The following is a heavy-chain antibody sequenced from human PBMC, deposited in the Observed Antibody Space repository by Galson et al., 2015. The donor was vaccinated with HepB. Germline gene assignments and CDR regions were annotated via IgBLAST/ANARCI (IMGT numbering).Heavy chain of an antibody. CDR2: IYPADSDT. D-gene: IGHD2-21*02. V-gene: IGHV5-51*03. Sequence: QSGAEVKKPGESLKISFKGSGYRFDTYWIGWVRQMPGKGLEWMGIIYPADSDTRYSPSFQGQVTISADKSISTAYLQWSSLKASATAMDDWARKPYTDTERDCFASTDAPSVYPLSPCARSTSESTPALGGLVKDYF. CDR1: GYRFDTYW. J-gene: IGHJ1*01. CDR3: ARKPYTDTERDCFASTDAPSVYPLSPCARSTSESTPALGGLVKDYF.